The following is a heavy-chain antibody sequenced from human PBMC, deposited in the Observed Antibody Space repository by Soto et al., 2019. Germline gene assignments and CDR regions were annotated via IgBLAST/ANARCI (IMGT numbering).Heavy chain of an antibody. CDR2: INAGNGNT. CDR1: GYTFTSYA. V-gene: IGHV1-3*01. J-gene: IGHJ6*02. CDR3: ARDGACISTSCYAGHSPPQTYYYYYGMDV. D-gene: IGHD2-2*01. Sequence: GASVKVSCKASGYTFTSYAMHWVRQAPGQRLEWMGWINAGNGNTKYSQKFQGRVTITRDTSASTAYMELSSLRSEDTAVYYCARDGACISTSCYAGHSPPQTYYYYYGMDVWGQGTTVTVSS.